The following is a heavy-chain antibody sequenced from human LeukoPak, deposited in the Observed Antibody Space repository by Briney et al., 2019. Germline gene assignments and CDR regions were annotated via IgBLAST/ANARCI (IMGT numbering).Heavy chain of an antibody. V-gene: IGHV3-21*01. CDR3: ARDSCSGGSCYFYLDY. CDR1: GFTFGSYN. J-gene: IGHJ4*02. CDR2: ISSSSTYI. D-gene: IGHD2-15*01. Sequence: PGGSLRLSCAASGFTFGSYNMNWVRQAPGKGLEWVSSISSSSTYIYYADSVKGRFTISRDNSKNTLYLQMNSLRAEDTAVYYCARDSCSGGSCYFYLDYWGQGTLVTVSS.